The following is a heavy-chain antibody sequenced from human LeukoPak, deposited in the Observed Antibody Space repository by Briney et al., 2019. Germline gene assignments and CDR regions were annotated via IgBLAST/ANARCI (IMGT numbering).Heavy chain of an antibody. D-gene: IGHD6-19*01. CDR1: GFTFSSYG. CDR2: ISYDGSHK. CDR3: AKDLGPSGLGSGWPFDY. Sequence: GGSLRLSCATSGFTFSSYGIHWVRQAPGKGLEWVAVISYDGSHKYYADSVKGRFTTSRDNSKNTLYMEMRSLRPEDTAVYYCAKDLGPSGLGSGWPFDYWGQGTLVTVSS. J-gene: IGHJ4*02. V-gene: IGHV3-30*18.